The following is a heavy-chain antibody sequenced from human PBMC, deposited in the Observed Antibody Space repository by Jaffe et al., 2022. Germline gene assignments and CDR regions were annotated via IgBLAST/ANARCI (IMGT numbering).Heavy chain of an antibody. CDR3: ARVGPRDPYCGGDCYSGLNWYFDL. CDR1: GGSISSYY. V-gene: IGHV4-59*01. Sequence: QVQLQESGPGLVKPSETLSLTCTVSGGSISSYYWSWIRQPPGKGLEWIGYIYYSGSTNYNPSLKSRVTISVDTSKNQFSLKLSSVTAADTAVYYCARVGPRDPYCGGDCYSGLNWYFDLWGRGTLVTVSS. J-gene: IGHJ2*01. D-gene: IGHD2-21*02. CDR2: IYYSGST.